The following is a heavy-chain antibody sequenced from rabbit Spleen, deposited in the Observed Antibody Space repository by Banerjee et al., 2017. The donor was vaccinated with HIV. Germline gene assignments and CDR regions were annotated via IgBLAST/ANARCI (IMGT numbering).Heavy chain of an antibody. CDR1: GVSFSSSSY. J-gene: IGHJ3*01. D-gene: IGHD1-1*01. CDR3: ARDLPDIIGWNFGF. V-gene: IGHV1S40*01. CDR2: IYTGTVSDRT. Sequence: QSLEESGGDLVKPGASLTLTCTASGVSFSSSSYLCWVRQAPGKGLECIACIYTGTVSDRTYYASWAKGRFTISKTSSTTVTLQMTSLTAADTATYFCARDLPDIIGWNFGFWGPGTLVTVS.